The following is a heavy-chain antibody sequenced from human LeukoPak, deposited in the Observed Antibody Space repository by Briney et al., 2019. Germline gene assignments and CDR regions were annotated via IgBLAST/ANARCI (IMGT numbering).Heavy chain of an antibody. CDR2: IYYSGST. J-gene: IGHJ6*02. Sequence: PSQTLSLTCTVSGGSISSGGYYWNWIRQHPEKGLEWIGYIYYSGSTYYNPSLKSRVTMSVDTSKNQFSLKLSSVTAADTAVYYCARDRTNYFALDVWGQGTTVTVSS. CDR3: ARDRTNYFALDV. CDR1: GGSISSGGYY. D-gene: IGHD1-14*01. V-gene: IGHV4-31*03.